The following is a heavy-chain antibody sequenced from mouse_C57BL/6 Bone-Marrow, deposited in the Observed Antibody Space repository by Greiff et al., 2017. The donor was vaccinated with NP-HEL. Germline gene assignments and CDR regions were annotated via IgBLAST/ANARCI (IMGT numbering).Heavy chain of an antibody. Sequence: QVQLQQSGAELARPGASVKLSCKASGYTFTSYGISWVKQRTGQGLEWIGEVYPRSGNTYYNEKFKGKATLTADKASSTAYMELRSLTSEDSAVYFCARPHITTVPPYWGQGTSVTVSS. CDR3: ARPHITTVPPY. CDR2: VYPRSGNT. J-gene: IGHJ4*01. CDR1: GYTFTSYG. V-gene: IGHV1-81*01. D-gene: IGHD1-1*01.